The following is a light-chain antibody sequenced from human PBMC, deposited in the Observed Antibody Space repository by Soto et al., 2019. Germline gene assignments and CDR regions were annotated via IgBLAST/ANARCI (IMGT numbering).Light chain of an antibody. V-gene: IGKV3-20*01. J-gene: IGKJ1*01. CDR3: QQYGSSPRT. CDR2: GAS. Sequence: EIVLTQSPGTLSLSPGERATLSCRASQSVSSSYLAWYQQKPGQAPRLLIYGASSRDTGIPDRFSGSGSGTDFTLTISRLVPEDFAVYYCQQYGSSPRTFGQGTKVEIK. CDR1: QSVSSSY.